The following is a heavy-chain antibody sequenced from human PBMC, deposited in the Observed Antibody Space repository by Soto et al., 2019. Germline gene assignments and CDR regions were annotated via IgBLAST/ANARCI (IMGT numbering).Heavy chain of an antibody. Sequence: QVQLVQSGAEVKKPGSSVKVSCKASGGTFSSYAISWVRQAPGQGLEWMGGIIPIFGTANYAHKFQGRVTITADESTSTAYMELSSLRSEDTAVYYCARVGWVTTVVTSRFDYWGQGTLVTVSS. CDR2: IIPIFGTA. D-gene: IGHD4-17*01. CDR1: GGTFSSYA. J-gene: IGHJ4*02. CDR3: ARVGWVTTVVTSRFDY. V-gene: IGHV1-69*01.